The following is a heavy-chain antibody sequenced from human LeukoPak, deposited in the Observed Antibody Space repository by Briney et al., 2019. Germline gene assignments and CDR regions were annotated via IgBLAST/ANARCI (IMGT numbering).Heavy chain of an antibody. Sequence: PSETLSLTCTVSGGSISSYYWSWIRQPPGRGLECIGYIYNSGSTNYNPSLKSRVSISVDTSKNQFSLKLSSVTAADTAVYYCARSAIDAFDIWGQGTMVTVSS. CDR3: ARSAIDAFDI. V-gene: IGHV4-59*08. J-gene: IGHJ3*02. CDR1: GGSISSYY. CDR2: IYNSGST. D-gene: IGHD6-25*01.